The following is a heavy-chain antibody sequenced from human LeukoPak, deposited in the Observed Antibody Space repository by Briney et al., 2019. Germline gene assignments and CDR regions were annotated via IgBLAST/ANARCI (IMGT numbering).Heavy chain of an antibody. CDR2: ISSSSSYI. Sequence: GGSLRLSCAASGFTFSSYSMNWVRQAPGKGLEWVSSISSSSSYIYYAGSVKGRFTISRDNAKNSLYLQMNSLRAEDTAVYYCASELLWFGELYLDYWGQGTLVTVSS. CDR3: ASELLWFGELYLDY. V-gene: IGHV3-21*01. CDR1: GFTFSSYS. D-gene: IGHD3-10*01. J-gene: IGHJ4*02.